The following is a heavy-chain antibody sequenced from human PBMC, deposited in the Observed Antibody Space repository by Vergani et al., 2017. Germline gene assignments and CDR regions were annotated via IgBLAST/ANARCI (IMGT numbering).Heavy chain of an antibody. V-gene: IGHV3-30*03. CDR2: ISYDGTQK. CDR1: GFTSSYYG. J-gene: IGHJ6*03. D-gene: IGHD6-13*01. Sequence: QVHLVESGGGVVQPGRSLRLSCVVSGFTSSYYGMHWVRQAPGKGLEWVAVISYDGTQKYYADSVKGRFTISRDNSKNTLYLQMNSLRAEDTAVYYCARDSIAAAQRGYYYYMDVWGKGTTVTVSS. CDR3: ARDSIAAAQRGYYYYMDV.